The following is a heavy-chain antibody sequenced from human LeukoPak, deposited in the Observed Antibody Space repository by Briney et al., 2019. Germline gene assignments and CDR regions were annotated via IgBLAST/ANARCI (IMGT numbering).Heavy chain of an antibody. J-gene: IGHJ4*02. CDR1: GFTFSTYG. CDR2: ISSSSSYI. Sequence: GGSLRLSCAASGFTFSTYGMNWVRQAPGKGLEWVSSISSSSSYIYYADSVKGRFTISRDNAKNSLCLQLNSLRAEDTAVYYCARVGCSSTNCYDFDYWGQGTLVTVSS. D-gene: IGHD2-2*01. CDR3: ARVGCSSTNCYDFDY. V-gene: IGHV3-21*01.